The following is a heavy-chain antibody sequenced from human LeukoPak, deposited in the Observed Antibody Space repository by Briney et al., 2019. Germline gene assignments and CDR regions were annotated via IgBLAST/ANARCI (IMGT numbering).Heavy chain of an antibody. CDR2: ISAYNGNT. V-gene: IGHV1-18*04. D-gene: IGHD3-22*01. CDR1: GYTFTSYG. Sequence: ASVKVSCKASGYTFTSYGISWVRQAPGQGLEWMGWISAYNGNTNYAQWLQGRVTMTTDTSTSTAYTELRSLKSDDTAVYYCARAPSSGYSLWSDYWGQGTLVTVSS. J-gene: IGHJ4*02. CDR3: ARAPSSGYSLWSDY.